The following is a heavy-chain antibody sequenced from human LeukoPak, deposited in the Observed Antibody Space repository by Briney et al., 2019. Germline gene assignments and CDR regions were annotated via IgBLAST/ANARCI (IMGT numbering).Heavy chain of an antibody. J-gene: IGHJ5*02. Sequence: ASVKVSCKASGYTFTSYGISWVRQAPGQGLEWMGWISAYNGNTNYAQKLQARVTMTTDTSTSTAYMDLRSLRSDDTAVYYCARDMRQWLWFDPWGQGTLVTVSS. V-gene: IGHV1-18*01. CDR2: ISAYNGNT. CDR3: ARDMRQWLWFDP. CDR1: GYTFTSYG. D-gene: IGHD6-19*01.